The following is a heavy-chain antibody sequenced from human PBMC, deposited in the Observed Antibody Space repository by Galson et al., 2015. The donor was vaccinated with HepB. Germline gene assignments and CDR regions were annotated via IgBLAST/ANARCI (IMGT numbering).Heavy chain of an antibody. J-gene: IGHJ3*02. Sequence: ALRLSCAASGFTFSSYGMHWVRQAPGKGLEWVAVIWYDGSNKYYADSGKGRFTISRDNSKNTLYLQVNSLRAEDTAVYYCARDSAVGATTQGDDAFDIWGQGTMVTVSS. V-gene: IGHV3-33*01. CDR1: GFTFSSYG. CDR3: ARDSAVGATTQGDDAFDI. CDR2: IWYDGSNK. D-gene: IGHD1-26*01.